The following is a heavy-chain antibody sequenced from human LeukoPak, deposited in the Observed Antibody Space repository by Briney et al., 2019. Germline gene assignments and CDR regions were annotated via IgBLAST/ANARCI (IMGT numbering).Heavy chain of an antibody. CDR2: IDKHGNGK. CDR3: ARDAGWGYYDL. J-gene: IGHJ4*02. D-gene: IGHD3-16*01. Sequence: GGSLRLSCVASAFTFSTSWVTWFRQAPGTGLEWVANIDKHGNGKYYVDSVKGRFAISRDYASNSVFLQMDSLRAEDTSVYYCARDAGWGYYDLWGQGTPVTVSS. CDR1: AFTFSTSW. V-gene: IGHV3-7*01.